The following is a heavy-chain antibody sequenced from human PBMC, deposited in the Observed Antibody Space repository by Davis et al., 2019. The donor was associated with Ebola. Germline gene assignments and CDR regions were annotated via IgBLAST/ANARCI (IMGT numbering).Heavy chain of an antibody. Sequence: GESLKISCQSSGYNFATYWIGWVRQMPGKGLEWMGIIYPGDSDVRYSSSFQGHVTISADRAISTTYLQWSSLRASDTAMYYCARQGTLKGGMDVWGQGTTVTVSS. D-gene: IGHD3-10*01. CDR3: ARQGTLKGGMDV. CDR1: GYNFATYW. V-gene: IGHV5-51*01. J-gene: IGHJ6*02. CDR2: IYPGDSDV.